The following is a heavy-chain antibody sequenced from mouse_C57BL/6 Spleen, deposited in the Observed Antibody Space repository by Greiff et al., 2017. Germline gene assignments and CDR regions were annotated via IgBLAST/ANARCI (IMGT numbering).Heavy chain of an antibody. CDR1: GYTFTSYW. CDR2: IDPSDSET. D-gene: IGHD6-1*01. CDR3: ARGGDCRDAMDY. J-gene: IGHJ4*01. V-gene: IGHV1-52*01. Sequence: VQLQQPGAELVRPGSSVKLSCKASGYTFTSYWMHWVKQRPIQGLEWIGNIDPSDSETHYNQKFKDKATLTVDKSSSTAYMQLSSLTSEDSAVYYCARGGDCRDAMDYWGQGTSVTVSS.